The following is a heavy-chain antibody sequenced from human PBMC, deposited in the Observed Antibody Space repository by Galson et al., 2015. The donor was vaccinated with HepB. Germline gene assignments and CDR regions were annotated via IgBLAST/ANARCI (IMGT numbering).Heavy chain of an antibody. V-gene: IGHV3-23*01. Sequence: SLRLSCAASGFTLNSYAMSWVRQAPGKGLEWVSESSGTGANTYYADSVRGRFTVSRDNSRNTLYLQMNSLRTEDTARYYCARDGYNRVPFDYWGQGTLVAVSS. CDR2: SSGTGANT. CDR3: ARDGYNRVPFDY. CDR1: GFTLNSYA. D-gene: IGHD5-12*01. J-gene: IGHJ4*02.